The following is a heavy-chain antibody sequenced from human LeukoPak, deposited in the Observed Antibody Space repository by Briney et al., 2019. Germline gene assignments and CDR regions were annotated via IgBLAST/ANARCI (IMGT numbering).Heavy chain of an antibody. CDR3: AGNNGMDV. J-gene: IGHJ6*02. CDR1: GFALSSHW. V-gene: IGHV3-7*03. Sequence: GGSLRLSCTASGFALSSHWMTWVRQVPGRGPEWVANVNRDGSETYYLDSVKGRFTISKDNAKNSLYLQMNSLRAEDTALYHCAGNNGMDVWGQGTTVIVSS. CDR2: VNRDGSET.